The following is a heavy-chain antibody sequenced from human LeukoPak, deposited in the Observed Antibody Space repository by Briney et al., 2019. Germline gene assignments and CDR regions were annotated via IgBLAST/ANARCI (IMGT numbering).Heavy chain of an antibody. Sequence: GGSLRLSCAASGFTFSSYWMSWLRQAPGKGLEWVANIKYDGNEEYYVDSVRGRFTISRDNAKNSLYLQLNSLRVEDTAVYYCKSGGAAPGSFDYWGQGTLVTVSP. CDR1: GFTFSSYW. CDR3: KSGGAAPGSFDY. J-gene: IGHJ4*02. D-gene: IGHD1-1*01. CDR2: IKYDGNEE. V-gene: IGHV3-7*01.